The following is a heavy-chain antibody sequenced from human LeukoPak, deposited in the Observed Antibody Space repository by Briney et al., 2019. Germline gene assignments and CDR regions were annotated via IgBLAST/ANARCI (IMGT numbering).Heavy chain of an antibody. CDR3: ARDNGYYDYVWGSYRPGTAFDI. V-gene: IGHV4-59*01. CDR1: GGSISSYY. Sequence: SETLSLTCTVSGGSISSYYWSWIRQPPGKGLEWIGYIYYSGSTNYNPSLKSRVTISVGTSKNQFSLKLSSVTAADTAVYYCARDNGYYDYVWGSYRPGTAFDIWGQGTMVTVSS. CDR2: IYYSGST. J-gene: IGHJ3*02. D-gene: IGHD3-16*02.